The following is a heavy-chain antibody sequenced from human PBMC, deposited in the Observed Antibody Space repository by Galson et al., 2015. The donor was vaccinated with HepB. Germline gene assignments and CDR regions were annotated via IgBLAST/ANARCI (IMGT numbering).Heavy chain of an antibody. Sequence: SLRLSCAASGFTFSNAWMNWVRQAPGKGLEWVGRIKSKTDGGTTDYAAPVKGRFTISRDDSKNTLYLQMNSLKTEDTAVYYCTTEMVLRLNAFDIWGQGTMVTVSS. J-gene: IGHJ3*02. D-gene: IGHD4/OR15-4a*01. CDR1: GFTFSNAW. CDR3: TTEMVLRLNAFDI. CDR2: IKSKTDGGTT. V-gene: IGHV3-15*07.